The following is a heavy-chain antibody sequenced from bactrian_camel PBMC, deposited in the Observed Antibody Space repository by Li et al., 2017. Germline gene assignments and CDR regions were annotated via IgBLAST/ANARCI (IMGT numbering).Heavy chain of an antibody. Sequence: HVQLVESGGGSMQAGESLKLSCAASGFTFSMYYMSWVRQAPGKGLDWVSSIYSDGSNIYYADSVKGRFTISRDNAKNTLYLQMNSLKPEDTAMYYCATAYVGWGGRISDPNDYKYWGQGTQVTVS. D-gene: IGHD5*01. CDR1: GFTFSMYY. J-gene: IGHJ4*01. CDR2: IYSDGSNI. CDR3: ATAYVGWGGRISDPNDYKY. V-gene: IGHV3-2*01.